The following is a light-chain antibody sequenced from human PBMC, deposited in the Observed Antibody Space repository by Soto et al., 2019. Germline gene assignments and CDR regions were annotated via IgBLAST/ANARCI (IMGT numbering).Light chain of an antibody. J-gene: IGKJ2*03. CDR2: PAS. CDR3: QHLRTYPFS. V-gene: IGKV1-9*01. CDR1: QGISTS. Sequence: DIQLTQSPSFLSASVGDRVTVSCRASQGISTSLAWFQQKAGKVPQLLVYPASTLHDGVPSRFSGSGSGTYFTLTINNLQAEDFATYYCQHLRTYPFSFGQGTKLDIK.